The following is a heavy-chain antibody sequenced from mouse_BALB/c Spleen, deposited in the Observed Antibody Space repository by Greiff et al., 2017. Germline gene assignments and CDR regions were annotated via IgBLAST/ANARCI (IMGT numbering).Heavy chain of an antibody. J-gene: IGHJ4*01. CDR1: GFTFSSFG. CDR3: ASNYDYDDYAMDY. CDR2: ISSGSSTI. V-gene: IGHV5-17*02. Sequence: EVKLVESGGGLVQPGGSRKLSCAASGFTFSSFGMHWVRQAPEKGLEWVAYISSGSSTIYYADTVKGRFTISRDNPKNTLFLQMTSLRSEDTAMYYCASNYDYDDYAMDYWGQGTSVTVSS. D-gene: IGHD2-4*01.